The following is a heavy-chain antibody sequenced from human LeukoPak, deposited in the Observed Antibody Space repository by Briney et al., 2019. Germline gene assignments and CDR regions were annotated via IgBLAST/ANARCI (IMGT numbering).Heavy chain of an antibody. J-gene: IGHJ4*02. CDR3: TTDAVGGGLWFGGQSGFDY. D-gene: IGHD3-10*01. CDR2: IKSKTDGGTT. V-gene: IGHV3-15*01. Sequence: GGSLRLSCAASGFTFSNAWMSWVRQAPGKGLEWVGRIKSKTDGGTTDYAAPVKGRFTISRDDSKNTLYLQMNSLKTEDTAVYYCTTDAVGGGLWFGGQSGFDYWGQGTLVTVSS. CDR1: GFTFSNAW.